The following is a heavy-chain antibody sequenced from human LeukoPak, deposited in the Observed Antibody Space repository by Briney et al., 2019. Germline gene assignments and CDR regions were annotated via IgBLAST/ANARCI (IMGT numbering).Heavy chain of an antibody. CDR1: EGTFSSYA. CDR3: ATTLKYSRGLLETRNSVPAALHYFDY. Sequence: ASVKVSCKASEGTFSSYAISWVRQAPGQGLEWMGGIIPIFGTANYAQKFQGRVTITADESTSTAYMELSSLRSEDTAVYYCATTLKYSRGLLETRNSVPAALHYFDYWGQGTLVTDSS. J-gene: IGHJ4*02. V-gene: IGHV1-69*13. D-gene: IGHD2-2*01. CDR2: IIPIFGTA.